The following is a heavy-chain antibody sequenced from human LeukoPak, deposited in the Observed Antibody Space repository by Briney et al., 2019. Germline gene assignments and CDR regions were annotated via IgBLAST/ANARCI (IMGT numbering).Heavy chain of an antibody. J-gene: IGHJ6*02. Sequence: SETLSLTCAVSGGSISSSGYFWSWVRQPPGKGLEWIGYFHYSGSTYYHPSLKSRVTISVDRSKNQFSLGLTSVTAADTAVYYCARLIRGSSYYYYGMDVWGQGTTVTVSS. CDR2: FHYSGST. D-gene: IGHD6-6*01. CDR1: GGSISSSGYF. V-gene: IGHV4-30-2*02. CDR3: ARLIRGSSYYYYGMDV.